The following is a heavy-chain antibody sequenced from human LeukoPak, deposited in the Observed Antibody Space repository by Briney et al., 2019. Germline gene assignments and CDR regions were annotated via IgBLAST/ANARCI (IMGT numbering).Heavy chain of an antibody. D-gene: IGHD6-19*01. CDR1: GGSFSGYY. Sequence: SETLSLTCAVYGGSFSGYYWGWVSQPPGKGMEWIGEINHSGSTNYNPSLKSRVTISVDTSKDQFSLKLSSATAADTAVYYCARVAVAGIDYWGQGTLVTVSS. V-gene: IGHV4-34*01. CDR2: INHSGST. CDR3: ARVAVAGIDY. J-gene: IGHJ4*02.